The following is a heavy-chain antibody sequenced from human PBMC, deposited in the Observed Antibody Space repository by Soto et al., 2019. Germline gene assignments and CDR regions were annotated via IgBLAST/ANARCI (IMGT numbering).Heavy chain of an antibody. V-gene: IGHV3-15*01. CDR1: GFTFSNAW. CDR2: IKSKTDGGTT. J-gene: IGHJ4*02. CDR3: TTDQGSDYYDSSGYYYETSTTDY. Sequence: PGGSLRLSCAASGFTFSNAWMSWVRQAPGKGLEWVGRIKSKTDGGTTDYAAPVKGRFTISRDDSKNTLYLQMNSLKTEDTAVYYCTTDQGSDYYDSSGYYYETSTTDYWGQGTM. D-gene: IGHD3-22*01.